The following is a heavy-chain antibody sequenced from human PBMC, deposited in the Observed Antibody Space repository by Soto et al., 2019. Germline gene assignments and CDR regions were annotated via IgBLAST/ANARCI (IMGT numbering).Heavy chain of an antibody. Sequence: SETLSLTCAVYGGSFSGYYWSWIRQPPGKGLEWIGYIYNSGSTNYNPSLKGRVTISVDTSKNHFSLRMSSVTAADTAVYYCARESDSGSYYFDYWGRGTLVTVSS. CDR1: GGSFSGYY. CDR2: IYNSGST. V-gene: IGHV4-59*01. J-gene: IGHJ4*02. CDR3: ARESDSGSYYFDY. D-gene: IGHD3-10*01.